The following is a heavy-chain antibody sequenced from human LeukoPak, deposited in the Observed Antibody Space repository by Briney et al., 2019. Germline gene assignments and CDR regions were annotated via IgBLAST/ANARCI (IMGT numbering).Heavy chain of an antibody. J-gene: IGHJ4*02. CDR2: ISWNSGSI. D-gene: IGHD3-16*01. CDR1: GFTFDDYA. V-gene: IGHV3-9*03. CDR3: AKGTGPIMIPFGGAFDY. Sequence: GGSLRLSCAASGFTFDDYAMHWVRQAPGKGLEWVSGISWNSGSIGYADSVKGRFTISRDNAKNSLYLQMNSLRAEDMALYYCAKGTGPIMIPFGGAFDYWGQGTLVTVSS.